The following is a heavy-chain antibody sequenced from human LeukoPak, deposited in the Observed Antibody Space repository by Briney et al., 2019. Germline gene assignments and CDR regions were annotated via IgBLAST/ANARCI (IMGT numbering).Heavy chain of an antibody. D-gene: IGHD3-22*01. V-gene: IGHV3-48*03. CDR3: AQSGYYYVGAFDI. CDR1: GFTFSSYE. CDR2: ISSSGSTI. J-gene: IGHJ3*02. Sequence: PGGALRLSCAASGFTFSSYEMNWVRQAPGKGLEWVSYISSSGSTIYYADSVKGRFTISRDNAKNSLYLQMNSLRAEDTAVYYCAQSGYYYVGAFDIWGQGTMVTVSS.